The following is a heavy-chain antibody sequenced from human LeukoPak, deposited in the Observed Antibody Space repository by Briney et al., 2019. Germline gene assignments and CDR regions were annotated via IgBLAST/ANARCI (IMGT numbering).Heavy chain of an antibody. D-gene: IGHD1-20*01. Sequence: GESLKISCKGSGYSFTSYWIGWVRQMPGKGLEWMGIIYPGDSDTRYSPSFQGQVTISADKSISTAYLQWSSLKASDTAMYYCATMTYNWNDQYYFDYWGQGTLVTVSS. CDR2: IYPGDSDT. CDR3: ATMTYNWNDQYYFDY. V-gene: IGHV5-51*01. J-gene: IGHJ4*02. CDR1: GYSFTSYW.